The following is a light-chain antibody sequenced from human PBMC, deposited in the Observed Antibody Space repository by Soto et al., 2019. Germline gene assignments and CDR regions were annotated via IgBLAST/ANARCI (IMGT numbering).Light chain of an antibody. CDR2: DDR. V-gene: IGLV3-21*02. Sequence: SYELTQPPSVSVVPGQTARITCGGDNIGSRSVHWYQQKPGQAPVLVVYDDRDRPSGIPDRFSGSNSGNTATLTISRVEAGDEADFYCQVWISDHLVFGGGTKVTVL. CDR3: QVWISDHLV. J-gene: IGLJ3*02. CDR1: NIGSRS.